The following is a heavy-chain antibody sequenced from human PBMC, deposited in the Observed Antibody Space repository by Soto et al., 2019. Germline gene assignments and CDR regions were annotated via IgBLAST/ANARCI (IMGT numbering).Heavy chain of an antibody. CDR1: GFTFRSYA. V-gene: IGHV3-23*01. CDR2: ITDTGGST. D-gene: IGHD4-17*01. Sequence: GGSLRLSCVASGFTFRSYATSWVRQAPGKGLEWVSSITDTGGSTHYADSVKGRFIISRDYLKSTVFLEMNSLRPEATATYYCAKARNPVTTYFDLWGRGTLVTVSS. J-gene: IGHJ2*01. CDR3: AKARNPVTTYFDL.